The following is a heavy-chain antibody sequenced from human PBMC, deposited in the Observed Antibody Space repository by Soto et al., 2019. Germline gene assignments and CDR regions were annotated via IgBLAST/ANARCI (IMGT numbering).Heavy chain of an antibody. Sequence: SETLSLTCSVSGASISSGGYYWGWIRQPPGKGLEWIGSIYYSGSTYYNPSPKSRVTISVDTSKNQFSLKLSSVTAADTAVYYCARLAVAGIYYYYGMVVWCQATTVTVS. D-gene: IGHD6-19*01. CDR1: GASISSGGYY. CDR2: IYYSGST. V-gene: IGHV4-39*01. J-gene: IGHJ6*02. CDR3: ARLAVAGIYYYYGMVV.